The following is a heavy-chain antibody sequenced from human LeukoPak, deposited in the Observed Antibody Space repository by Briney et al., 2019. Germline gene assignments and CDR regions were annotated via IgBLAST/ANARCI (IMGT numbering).Heavy chain of an antibody. CDR1: GFTFDAYA. Sequence: GGSLRLSCEASGFTFDAYAMHWVRQAPGKGLEWVSSISSSSSYIYYADSVKGRFTISRDNAKNSLYLQMNSLRAEDTAVYYCAGGFSAAGEYWGQGTLVTVSS. J-gene: IGHJ4*02. CDR2: ISSSSSYI. V-gene: IGHV3-21*01. D-gene: IGHD6-13*01. CDR3: AGGFSAAGEY.